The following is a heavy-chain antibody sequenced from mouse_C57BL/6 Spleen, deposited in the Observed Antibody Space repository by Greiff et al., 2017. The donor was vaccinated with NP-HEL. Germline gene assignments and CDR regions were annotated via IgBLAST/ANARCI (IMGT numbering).Heavy chain of an antibody. CDR2: INPGSGGT. Sequence: QVQLQQSGAELVRPGTSVKVSCKASGYAFTNYLIEWVKQRPGQGLEWIGVINPGSGGTNYNEKFKGKATLTADKSSSTAYMQLSSLTSEDSAVYVCAGNYYGSSYEGAMDYWGQGTSVTVSS. V-gene: IGHV1-54*01. CDR3: AGNYYGSSYEGAMDY. D-gene: IGHD1-1*01. CDR1: GYAFTNYL. J-gene: IGHJ4*01.